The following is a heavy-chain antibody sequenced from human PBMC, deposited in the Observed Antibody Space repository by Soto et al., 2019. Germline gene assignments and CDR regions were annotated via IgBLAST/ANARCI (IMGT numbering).Heavy chain of an antibody. Sequence: QITLKESGPTLVKPTQTLTLTCTFSGFSLSTSGVAVGWIRQPPGKALDWLALIYWDDDKRYSPSLKSRLTITKDTSKNQVLLTVTNMDPVDTATYYCAHCRRDRGIITPSYWGQGTLVTVSS. CDR2: IYWDDDK. CDR3: AHCRRDRGIITPSY. CDR1: GFSLSTSGVA. D-gene: IGHD3-10*01. J-gene: IGHJ4*02. V-gene: IGHV2-5*02.